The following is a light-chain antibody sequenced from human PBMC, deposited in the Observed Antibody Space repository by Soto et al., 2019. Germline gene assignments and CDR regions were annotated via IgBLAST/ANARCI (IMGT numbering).Light chain of an antibody. Sequence: QSALTQPASVSGSPGQSITISCTATSSDVGGYNHVSWYQQYPGKVPKLLIYNVSHRPSGVSNRFSGSKSGNTASLTISGLQAEDEADYFCTSSTSGSLYVFGTGTKVTVL. CDR3: TSSTSGSLYV. J-gene: IGLJ1*01. CDR1: SSDVGGYNH. V-gene: IGLV2-14*03. CDR2: NVS.